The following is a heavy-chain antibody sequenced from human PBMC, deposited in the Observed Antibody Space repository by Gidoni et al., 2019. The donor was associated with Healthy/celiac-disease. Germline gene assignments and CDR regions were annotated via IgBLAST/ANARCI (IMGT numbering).Heavy chain of an antibody. V-gene: IGHV1-2*04. D-gene: IGHD6-19*01. CDR2: INPNSGGT. CDR1: GYTFTGYY. CDR3: ARDSGGPKAVARNWFDP. J-gene: IGHJ5*02. Sequence: QVQLVQSGAEVKKPGASVKVSCKASGYTFTGYYMHWVRQAPGQGLEWMGWINPNSGGTNYAQKFQGWVTMTRDTSISTAYMELSRLRSDDTAVYYCARDSGGPKAVARNWFDPWGQGTLVTVSS.